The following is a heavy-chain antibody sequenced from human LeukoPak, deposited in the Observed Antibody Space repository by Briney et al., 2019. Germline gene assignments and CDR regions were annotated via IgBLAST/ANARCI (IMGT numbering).Heavy chain of an antibody. CDR2: INHSGST. D-gene: IGHD1-26*01. J-gene: IGHJ4*02. V-gene: IGHV4-34*01. CDR1: GGSFSGYY. CDR3: ARAVIVGATDFDY. Sequence: PSETLSLTCAVYGGSFSGYYWSWIRQPPGKGLEWIGEINHSGSTNYNPSLKSRVTISVDTSKNQFSLKLSSVTAADTAVYYCARAVIVGATDFDYWGQGTLVTVSS.